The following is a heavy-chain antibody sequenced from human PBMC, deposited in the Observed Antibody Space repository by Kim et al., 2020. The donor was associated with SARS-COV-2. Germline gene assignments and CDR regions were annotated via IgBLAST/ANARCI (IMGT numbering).Heavy chain of an antibody. CDR2: IWCDGGNK. V-gene: IGHV3-33*06. Sequence: GGSLRLSCAASGFTFSSYGMHWVRQAPGKGLEWVSGIWCDGGNKYYADSVKGRFTISRDNSKNTLYLQMNSLRAEDTAVYYCAKGMRVIRALNYFDYWGQGTLVTVSS. CDR3: AKGMRVIRALNYFDY. D-gene: IGHD3-22*01. CDR1: GFTFSSYG. J-gene: IGHJ4*02.